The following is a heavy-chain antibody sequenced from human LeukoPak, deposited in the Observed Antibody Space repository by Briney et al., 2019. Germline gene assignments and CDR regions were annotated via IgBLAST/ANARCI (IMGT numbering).Heavy chain of an antibody. CDR3: ARRLGITTFGVVIDDYFDY. V-gene: IGHV4-39*01. CDR1: GGSISSSSYY. Sequence: SETLSLTCTVSGGSISSSSYYWGWIRQPPGKGLEWIGSIYYSGSTYYNPSLKSRVTISVDTSKNQFSLKLSSVTAADTAVYYCARRLGITTFGVVIDDYFDYWGQGTLVTVSS. J-gene: IGHJ4*02. D-gene: IGHD3-3*01. CDR2: IYYSGST.